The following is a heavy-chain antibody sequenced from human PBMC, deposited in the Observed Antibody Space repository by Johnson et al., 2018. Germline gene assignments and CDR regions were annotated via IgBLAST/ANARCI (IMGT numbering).Heavy chain of an antibody. CDR1: GFTFSSYA. Sequence: EVQLVESGGGLVQPGGSLRLSCAASGFTFSSYAMNWVRQAPGKGLEWVSTLSGSGGSTDYADSVKGRFPISRESSKNPLYLQMNSLRAADRPVCYWASSPGGEALAANTSYDYYYTDVWGKGTTVTV. J-gene: IGHJ6*03. D-gene: IGHD2-15*01. CDR3: ASSPGGEALAANTSYDYYYTDV. V-gene: IGHV3-23*04. CDR2: LSGSGGST.